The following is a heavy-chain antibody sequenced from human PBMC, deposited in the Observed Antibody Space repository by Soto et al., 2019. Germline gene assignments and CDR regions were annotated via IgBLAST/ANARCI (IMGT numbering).Heavy chain of an antibody. J-gene: IGHJ6*02. Sequence: LRLSCAASGFTFSSYAMSWVRQAPGKGLEWVSAISGSGGSTYYADSVKGRFTISRDNSKNTLYLQMNSLRAEDTAVYYCAKDLYSSSSLPANYYGMDVWGQGTTVTVSS. D-gene: IGHD6-6*01. V-gene: IGHV3-23*01. CDR1: GFTFSSYA. CDR3: AKDLYSSSSLPANYYGMDV. CDR2: ISGSGGST.